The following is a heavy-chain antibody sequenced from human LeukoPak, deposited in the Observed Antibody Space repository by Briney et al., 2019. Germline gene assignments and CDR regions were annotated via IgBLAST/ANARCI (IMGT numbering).Heavy chain of an antibody. V-gene: IGHV3-7*02. CDR2: IKQDGSEK. J-gene: IGHJ4*02. Sequence: GGSLRLSCAASGFTFSNYWMNWVRQAPGKGLEWVANIKQDGSEKYYVDSVKGRFTISRDNAKNSLYLQMNSLRAEDTAVYYFSSAYDDLTGYAALVVGGQGTLVTVSS. CDR1: GFTFSNYW. D-gene: IGHD3-9*01. CDR3: SSAYDDLTGYAALVV.